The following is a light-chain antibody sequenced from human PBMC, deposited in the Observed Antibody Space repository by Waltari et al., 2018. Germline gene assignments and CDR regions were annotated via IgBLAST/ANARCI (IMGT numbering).Light chain of an antibody. CDR2: KVS. CDR3: MQATHWPVT. Sequence: IQPPLSLPFTLGQPPSISCSSSQSLVYTDVISYLNWFHQRPGQAPRRLIYKVSNRDSGVPDRFSGSGSGTDFTLMISSVEADDVGVYFCMQATHWPVTFGQGTRLEIK. V-gene: IGKV2-30*01. CDR1: QSLVYTDVISY. J-gene: IGKJ5*01.